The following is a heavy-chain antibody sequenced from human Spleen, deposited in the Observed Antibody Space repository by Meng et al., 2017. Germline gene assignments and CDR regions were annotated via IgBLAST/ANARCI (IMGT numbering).Heavy chain of an antibody. CDR3: ARGTPGRSYCDY. CDR2: LGAHPGDT. CDR1: GYIFTTKH. V-gene: IGHV1-18*01. Sequence: QVQLVQSGPEVKMPGASVQISCTAAGYIFTTKHIHWVRQAPGQGLEWMAWLGAHPGDTSHAPKFVGRVTVTADTATATAYMELRSLRSDDTAVYYCARGTPGRSYCDYWGLGTLVTVSS. J-gene: IGHJ4*02. D-gene: IGHD3-10*01.